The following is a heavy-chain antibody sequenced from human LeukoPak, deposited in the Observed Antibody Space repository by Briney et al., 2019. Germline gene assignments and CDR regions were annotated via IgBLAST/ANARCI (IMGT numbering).Heavy chain of an antibody. J-gene: IGHJ4*02. V-gene: IGHV4-59*01. CDR2: IYYSGST. CDR1: GGSISSYY. D-gene: IGHD6-13*01. CDR3: ARAGYSSSWYPGAFDY. Sequence: KPSETLSLTCTVSGGSISSYYWSWIRQPPGKGLEWIGYIYYSGSTNYNPSLKSRVTISVDTSKNQFSLKLSSVTAADTAVYYCARAGYSSSWYPGAFDYWGREPWSPSPQ.